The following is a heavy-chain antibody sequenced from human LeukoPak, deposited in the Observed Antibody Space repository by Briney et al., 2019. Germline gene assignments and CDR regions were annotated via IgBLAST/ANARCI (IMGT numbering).Heavy chain of an antibody. D-gene: IGHD3-10*01. CDR3: AKAHALVREAYYYGMDV. J-gene: IGHJ6*02. CDR1: GFTFSSYS. V-gene: IGHV3-21*04. CDR2: ISSSSSYI. Sequence: GGSLRLSCAASGFTFSSYSMNWVRQAPGKGLEWVSSISSSSSYIYYADSVKGRFTISRDNSKNTLYLQMNSLRAEDTAVYYCAKAHALVREAYYYGMDVWGQGTTVTVSS.